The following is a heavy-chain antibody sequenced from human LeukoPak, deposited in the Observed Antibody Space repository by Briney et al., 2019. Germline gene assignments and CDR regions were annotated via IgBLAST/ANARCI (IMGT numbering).Heavy chain of an antibody. V-gene: IGHV3-7*05. Sequence: GGSLRLSCVPSGFSFTIYSMSWVSHAPGRGLEWVANIKQDGSEKYYVDSVKGRFTISRDNAKNSLFLQMNNLRAEDTAVYHCARGGWFFDPWGQGTLVTVSS. D-gene: IGHD3-10*01. CDR1: GFSFTIYS. J-gene: IGHJ5*02. CDR2: IKQDGSEK. CDR3: ARGGWFFDP.